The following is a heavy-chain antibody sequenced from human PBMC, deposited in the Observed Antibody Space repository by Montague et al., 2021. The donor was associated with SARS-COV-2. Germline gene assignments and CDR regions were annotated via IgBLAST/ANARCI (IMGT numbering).Heavy chain of an antibody. CDR2: INHGGST. CDR1: GTSFSGYY. D-gene: IGHD3-10*01. CDR3: ARLRDGVVPSPILGVGPYYAFYYMDV. Sequence: SETLSPTCAAHGTSFSGYYWNWIRQPPGKGLEWIGEINHGGSTKYSPSLKSRLTISADTSKNQFSLKLTSVAAADTAVYYCARLRDGVVPSPILGVGPYYAFYYMDVWGRGTTVTVSS. V-gene: IGHV4-34*01. J-gene: IGHJ6*03.